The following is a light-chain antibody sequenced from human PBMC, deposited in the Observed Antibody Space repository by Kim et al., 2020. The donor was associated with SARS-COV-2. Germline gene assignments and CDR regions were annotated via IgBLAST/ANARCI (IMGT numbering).Light chain of an antibody. J-gene: IGKJ2*01. V-gene: IGKV1-16*02. CDR2: GAS. CDR1: QGISNS. Sequence: SACGGRGVTITCRARQGISNSLAWVQQKPGKAPKSLIYGASTLHGGVPSKFSGSGSGTHFTLTISSLQPEDFATYYCQQYNTYPYTFGQGTKLEI. CDR3: QQYNTYPYT.